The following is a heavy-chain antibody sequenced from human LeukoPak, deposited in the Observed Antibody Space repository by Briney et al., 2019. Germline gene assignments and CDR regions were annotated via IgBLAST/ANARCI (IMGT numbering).Heavy chain of an antibody. CDR1: GYTFTSYG. Sequence: GASVKVSCKASGYTFTSYGISWVRQAPGQGLEWMGWINPNSGGTNYAQKFQGRVTMTRDTSISTAYMELSRLRSDDTAVYYCARGSRYYSSSWLAYDYWGQGTLVTVSS. D-gene: IGHD6-13*01. CDR2: INPNSGGT. CDR3: ARGSRYYSSSWLAYDY. V-gene: IGHV1-2*02. J-gene: IGHJ4*02.